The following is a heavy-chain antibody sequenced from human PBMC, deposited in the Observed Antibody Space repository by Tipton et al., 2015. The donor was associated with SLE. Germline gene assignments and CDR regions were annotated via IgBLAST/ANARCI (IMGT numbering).Heavy chain of an antibody. CDR2: IYTSGST. Sequence: TLSLTCTVSGGSISSGSYYWSWIRQPAGKGLEWIGRIYTSGSTNYNPSLKSRVTISVDTSKNQFSLKLSSVTAADTAVYYCAGGDMVTHYSFDYWGQGTLVTVSS. CDR1: GGSISSGSYY. J-gene: IGHJ4*02. CDR3: AGGDMVTHYSFDY. D-gene: IGHD2-21*02. V-gene: IGHV4-61*02.